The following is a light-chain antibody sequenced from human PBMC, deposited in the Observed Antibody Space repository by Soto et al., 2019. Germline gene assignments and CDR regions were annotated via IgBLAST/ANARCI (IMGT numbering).Light chain of an antibody. J-gene: IGLJ2*01. CDR1: NIGSKS. CDR2: YDS. V-gene: IGLV3-21*04. CDR3: QVWDSSSDRV. Sequence: SYELTQPPSVSVAPGXXARXTCXXXNIGSKSVHWYQQKPGQAPVLVIYYDSDRPSGIPERFSGSNSGNTATLTISRVEAGDEADYYCQVWDSSSDRVFGGGTQLTVL.